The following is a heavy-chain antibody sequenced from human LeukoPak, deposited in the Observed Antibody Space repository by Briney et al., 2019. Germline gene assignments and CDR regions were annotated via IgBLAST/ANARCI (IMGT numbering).Heavy chain of an antibody. D-gene: IGHD3-3*01. Sequence: PGGSLRLSWAASGFTFSSYAMHWVRQAPGKGLEWVAFISYDGSNKYYPDSVKGRFTISRDNSKNTLYLQMNRLRAEDTAVYYCARDSPTYYDFWSGLGGMDVWGQGTTVTVSS. V-gene: IGHV3-30-3*01. CDR2: ISYDGSNK. CDR3: ARDSPTYYDFWSGLGGMDV. CDR1: GFTFSSYA. J-gene: IGHJ6*02.